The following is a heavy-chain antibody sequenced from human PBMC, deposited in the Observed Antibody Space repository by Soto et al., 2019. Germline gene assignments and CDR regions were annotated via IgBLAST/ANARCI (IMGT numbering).Heavy chain of an antibody. CDR3: ARAKGRPRFLGGFCARGSPP. CDR1: DGSVSSGIYY. D-gene: IGHD3-16*01. Sequence: QVQLQESGPGLVKPSETLSLTCTVSDGSVSSGIYYWSWIRQPPGKGLEWIGYIDNSGSTTYSPSHKSRPTRPMSPPKNGSPRKLGVVIPAAPAGYYGARAKGRPRFLGGFCARGSPPGGRGPLVPVPS. CDR2: IDNSGST. J-gene: IGHJ5*02. V-gene: IGHV4-61*01.